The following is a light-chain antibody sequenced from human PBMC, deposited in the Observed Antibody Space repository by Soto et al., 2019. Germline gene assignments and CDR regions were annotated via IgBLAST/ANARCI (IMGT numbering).Light chain of an antibody. Sequence: EIVLTQSPATLSLSPGERATLSCRASQSVSRYLAWYPQKPGQDPRLLIYDASNRATGIPVRFSGSGSGTDFTLTSSSLEPEDFAGYYGQERGNWPRGTFGQGTKLEIK. J-gene: IGKJ2*02. CDR1: QSVSRY. CDR2: DAS. V-gene: IGKV3-11*01. CDR3: QERGNWPRGT.